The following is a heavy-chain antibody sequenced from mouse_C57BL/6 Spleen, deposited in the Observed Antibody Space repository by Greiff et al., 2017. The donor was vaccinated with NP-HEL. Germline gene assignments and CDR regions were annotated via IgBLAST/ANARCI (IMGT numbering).Heavy chain of an antibody. CDR3: AGNYYGSLYAMDY. CDR1: GYTFTSYW. Sequence: QVQLQQPGAELVKPGASVKLSCKASGYTFTSYWMHWVKQRPGRGLEWIGRIDPNSGGTKYNEQLKSKATLTVDKPSSTAYMELMSLTSEVSAVDDCAGNYYGSLYAMDYWGQGTSVTVSS. J-gene: IGHJ4*01. CDR2: IDPNSGGT. V-gene: IGHV1-72*01. D-gene: IGHD1-1*01.